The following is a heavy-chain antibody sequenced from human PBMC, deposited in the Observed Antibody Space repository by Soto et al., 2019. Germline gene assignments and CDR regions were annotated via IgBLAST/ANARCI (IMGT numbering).Heavy chain of an antibody. CDR1: GFTFGDSY. CDR3: VRGGGGGLFDP. Sequence: PGGSLRLSCAGSGFTFGDSYMSWIRQAPGKGLEWLSYISPGSRYPAYADSVKGRFTISRDNTKRSLYLQMMSLTAEDTAIYYCVRGGGGGLFDPWGQGTMVTVSS. D-gene: IGHD2-15*01. CDR2: ISPGSRYP. V-gene: IGHV3-11*06. J-gene: IGHJ5*02.